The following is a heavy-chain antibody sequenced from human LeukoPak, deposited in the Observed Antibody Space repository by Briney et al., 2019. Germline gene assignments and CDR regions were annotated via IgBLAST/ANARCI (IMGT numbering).Heavy chain of an antibody. V-gene: IGHV3-13*01. J-gene: IGHJ5*02. CDR2: IGTAGDT. CDR3: ARDFYDFWSGDP. D-gene: IGHD3-3*01. CDR1: GFTLRTYW. Sequence: GGSLRLSCTASGFTLRTYWMHWVRQAPGKGLEWVSAIGTAGDTYYEVSVKGRFTISRENAKNSLYLQMNSLRPGDTAVYYCARDFYDFWSGDPWGQGTLVTVSS.